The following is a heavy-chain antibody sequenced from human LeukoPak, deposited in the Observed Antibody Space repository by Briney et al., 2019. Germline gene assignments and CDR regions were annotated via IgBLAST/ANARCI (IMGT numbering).Heavy chain of an antibody. CDR1: GGSISSYY. J-gene: IGHJ4*02. D-gene: IGHD6-19*01. CDR2: IYYSGST. CDR3: ARVQQQWLGAYPDY. Sequence: SETLSLTCTVSGGSISSYYWSWIRQPPGKGLEWIGYIYYSGSTNYNPSLKSRVTISVDTSKNQFSLKLSSVTAANTAVYYCARVQQQWLGAYPDYWGQGTLVTVSS. V-gene: IGHV4-59*01.